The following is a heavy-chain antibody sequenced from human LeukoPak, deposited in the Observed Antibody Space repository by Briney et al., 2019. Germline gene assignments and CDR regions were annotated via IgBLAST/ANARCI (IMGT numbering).Heavy chain of an antibody. J-gene: IGHJ4*02. D-gene: IGHD2-15*01. CDR1: GDSISSGDYY. CDR2: INYSGTT. CDR3: ARTYCRGGTCYSWDY. V-gene: IGHV4-31*03. Sequence: PSQTLSLTCTVSGDSISSGDYYWSWARQHPGKGLEWIGYINYSGTTYYNPSLTSRVTISVDTSKSQFSLKLSSVTAADTAVYYCARTYCRGGTCYSWDYWGQGTLVTVSS.